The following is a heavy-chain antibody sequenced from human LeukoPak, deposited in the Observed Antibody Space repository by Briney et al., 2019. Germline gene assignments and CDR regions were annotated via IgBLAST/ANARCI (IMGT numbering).Heavy chain of an antibody. D-gene: IGHD6-13*01. CDR2: ISWNSGSI. V-gene: IGHV3-9*01. Sequence: PGRSLRLSCAASGFTFDDYAMHWVRQAPGKSLEWVSGISWNSGSIGYADSVKGRFTISRDNAKNSLYLQMDSLRAEDTALYYCAKDLPSIAGCGMDVWGQGTTVTVSS. CDR1: GFTFDDYA. J-gene: IGHJ6*02. CDR3: AKDLPSIAGCGMDV.